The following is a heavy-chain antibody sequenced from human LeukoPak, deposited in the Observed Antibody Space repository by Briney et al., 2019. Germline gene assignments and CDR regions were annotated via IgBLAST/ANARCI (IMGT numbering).Heavy chain of an antibody. Sequence: GGSLRLSCAASGFTFSSYTMNWVRQAPGKGLEWVSSISSSSSYIYYADSVKGRLTISRDNAKNSLYLQMNSLRADDTAVYYCARETYCSGGSCYKGNAFDIWGQGTMVTVTS. CDR2: ISSSSSYI. V-gene: IGHV3-21*01. D-gene: IGHD2-15*01. CDR1: GFTFSSYT. J-gene: IGHJ3*02. CDR3: ARETYCSGGSCYKGNAFDI.